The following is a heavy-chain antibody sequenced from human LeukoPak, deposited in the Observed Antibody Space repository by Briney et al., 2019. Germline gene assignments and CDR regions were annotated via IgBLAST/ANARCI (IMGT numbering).Heavy chain of an antibody. V-gene: IGHV3-23*01. CDR1: GFTVSSNY. D-gene: IGHD3-22*01. CDR2: ISGSGGST. Sequence: PGGSLRLSCAASGFTVSSNYMSWVRQAPGKGLEWVSAISGSGGSTYYADSVKGRFTISRDNSKNTLYLQMNSLRAEDTAVYYCAKDESPPPYYDSSGWGGYFDYWGQGTLATVSS. J-gene: IGHJ4*02. CDR3: AKDESPPPYYDSSGWGGYFDY.